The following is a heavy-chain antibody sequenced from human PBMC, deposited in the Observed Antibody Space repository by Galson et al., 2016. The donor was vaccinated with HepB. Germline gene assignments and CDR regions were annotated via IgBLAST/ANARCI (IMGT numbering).Heavy chain of an antibody. V-gene: IGHV1-46*01. CDR3: ARDRDAFMASFYYYGLDL. J-gene: IGHJ6*02. CDR2: INPRGGST. CDR1: GYTFTSYY. Sequence: CKASGYTFTSYYIHWVRQAPGQGLEWMGMINPRGGSTSYAQKFQGRVTMTRDTSTSTVHMDLSSLRSEDTAVYYCARDRDAFMASFYYYGLDLWGQGTTVTVSS. D-gene: IGHD3-10*01.